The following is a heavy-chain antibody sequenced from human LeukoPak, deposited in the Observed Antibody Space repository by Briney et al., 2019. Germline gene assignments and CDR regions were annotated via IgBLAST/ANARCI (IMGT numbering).Heavy chain of an antibody. V-gene: IGHV3-20*04. Sequence: PGGSLRLSCAASGFTFSSYSMNWVRQAPGKGLEWVSGINWNGGSTGYADSVKGRFTISRDNSRNTLYFEMNSLRAEDTAVYYCARGLLGGRSSWYYFDYWGQGTLVTVSS. CDR3: ARGLLGGRSSWYYFDY. CDR2: INWNGGST. CDR1: GFTFSSYS. D-gene: IGHD6-13*01. J-gene: IGHJ4*02.